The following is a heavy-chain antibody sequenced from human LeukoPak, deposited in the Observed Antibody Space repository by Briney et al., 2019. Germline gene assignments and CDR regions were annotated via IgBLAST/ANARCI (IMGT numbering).Heavy chain of an antibody. CDR3: ARDRITVTSPFDY. CDR1: GGSISSSSYY. J-gene: IGHJ4*02. CDR2: IYYSGST. V-gene: IGHV4-39*07. Sequence: PSETLSLTRIVSGGSISSSSYYWGWICQPPGKGLEWIGSIYYSGSTYYNPSLKSRVTISVDTSKNQFSLKLSSVTAADTAVYYCARDRITVTSPFDYWGQGTLVTVSS. D-gene: IGHD4-17*01.